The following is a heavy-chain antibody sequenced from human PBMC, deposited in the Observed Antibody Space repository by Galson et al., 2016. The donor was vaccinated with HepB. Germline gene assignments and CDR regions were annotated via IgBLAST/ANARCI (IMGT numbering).Heavy chain of an antibody. CDR3: ARSPLWGRPTFSS. D-gene: IGHD2/OR15-2a*01. CDR1: GDSVSSTGAS. CDR2: TYYRSKWYN. J-gene: IGHJ5*02. V-gene: IGHV6-1*01. Sequence: CAISGDSVSSTGASWNWIRQSSSRGLEWLGRTYYRSKWYNSYAVSVEGRITINPDTSKNQFSLQLNSVTPEDTAVYYCARSPLWGRPTFSSWGQGTLVTVSS.